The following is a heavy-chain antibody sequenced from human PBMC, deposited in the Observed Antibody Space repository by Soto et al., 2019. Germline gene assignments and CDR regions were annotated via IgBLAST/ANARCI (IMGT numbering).Heavy chain of an antibody. J-gene: IGHJ6*03. V-gene: IGHV1-8*01. D-gene: IGHD3-3*01. Sequence: ASVKVSCKASGYTFTSYDINWVRQATGQGLEWMGWMNPNSGNTGYAQKFQGRVTMTRNASISTAYMELSSLRSEDTAVYYCARGRRDDFWSDYPLSNYYMDVWGKGTTVTVSS. CDR2: MNPNSGNT. CDR1: GYTFTSYD. CDR3: ARGRRDDFWSDYPLSNYYMDV.